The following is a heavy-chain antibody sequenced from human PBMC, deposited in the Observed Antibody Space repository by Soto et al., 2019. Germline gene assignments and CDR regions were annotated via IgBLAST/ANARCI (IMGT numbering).Heavy chain of an antibody. Sequence: KVSCKASGGTFSSYAISWVRQAPGQGFEWMGGIIPIFGTANYAQKFQGRVTITADESTSTAYMELSSLRSEDTAVYYCASHTASSGWYGGNWFDPWGQGTLVTVSS. CDR1: GGTFSSYA. CDR2: IIPIFGTA. V-gene: IGHV1-69*01. J-gene: IGHJ5*02. CDR3: ASHTASSGWYGGNWFDP. D-gene: IGHD6-19*01.